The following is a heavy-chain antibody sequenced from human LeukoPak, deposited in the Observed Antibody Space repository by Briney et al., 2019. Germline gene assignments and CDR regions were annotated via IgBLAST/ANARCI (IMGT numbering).Heavy chain of an antibody. CDR1: GFG. CDR3: ARDLMGEDNY. Sequence: GGSLRLSCAASGFGMHWVRQAPGKGLEWVAIIWYDGSNKYYSDSVKGRFTISRDNSKNTLYLQMNSLRAEDTAVYYCARDLMGEDNYWGQGTLVTVSS. V-gene: IGHV3-33*01. CDR2: IWYDGSNK. J-gene: IGHJ4*02. D-gene: IGHD1-26*01.